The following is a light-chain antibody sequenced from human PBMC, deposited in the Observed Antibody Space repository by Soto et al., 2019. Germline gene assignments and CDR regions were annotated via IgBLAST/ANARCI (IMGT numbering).Light chain of an antibody. CDR1: QSVTSNY. CDR2: ESY. Sequence: EIVLTQSPGTLSLSPGERATLSFMASQSVTSNYLAWHQQKPGQAHRLLIYESYSRATGISHRYSGGGSGADLTLTISRLEPEEFAVYYGQQYGSPPLTFGGGPQVEIK. V-gene: IGKV3-20*01. J-gene: IGKJ4*01. CDR3: QQYGSPPLT.